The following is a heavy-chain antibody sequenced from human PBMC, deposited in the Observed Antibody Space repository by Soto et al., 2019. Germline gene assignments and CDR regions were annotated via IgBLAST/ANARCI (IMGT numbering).Heavy chain of an antibody. CDR3: ARGYYYGSGSPYYYYYYMDV. D-gene: IGHD3-10*01. J-gene: IGHJ6*03. CDR1: GFTFSSYW. V-gene: IGHV3-74*01. Sequence: GGSLRLSCAASGFTFSSYWMHSVRQAPGKGLVWVSRINSDGSSTSYADSVKGRFTISRDNAKNTLYLQMNSLRAEDTAVYYCARGYYYGSGSPYYYYYYMDVWGKGTTVTVSS. CDR2: INSDGSST.